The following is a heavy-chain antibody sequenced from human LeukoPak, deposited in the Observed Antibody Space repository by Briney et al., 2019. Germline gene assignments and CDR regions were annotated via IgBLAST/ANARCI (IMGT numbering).Heavy chain of an antibody. Sequence: SETVSLTCAVSGYSISSGYYWGWIRQPPGKGLEWIGSIYHSGSTYYNPSLKSRVTISVDTSKNRFSLKLSSVTAADTAVYYCASLAVAGTQDYYYYMDVWGKGTTVTVSS. V-gene: IGHV4-38-2*01. CDR2: IYHSGST. J-gene: IGHJ6*03. CDR1: GYSISSGYY. CDR3: ASLAVAGTQDYYYYMDV. D-gene: IGHD6-19*01.